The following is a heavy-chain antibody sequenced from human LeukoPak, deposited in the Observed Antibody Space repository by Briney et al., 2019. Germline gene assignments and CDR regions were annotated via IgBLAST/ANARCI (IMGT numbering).Heavy chain of an antibody. CDR2: INPSGGST. CDR3: ARASIVVPAAIFRLDY. V-gene: IGHV1-46*01. D-gene: IGHD2-2*01. Sequence: ASVKVSCKASGYTFTSYYMHWVRQAPGQGLEWMGIINPSGGSTSYAQKFQGRVTMTRDTSTSTVYMELSSLRSEDTAVYYCARASIVVPAAIFRLDYWGRGTLVTVSS. J-gene: IGHJ4*02. CDR1: GYTFTSYY.